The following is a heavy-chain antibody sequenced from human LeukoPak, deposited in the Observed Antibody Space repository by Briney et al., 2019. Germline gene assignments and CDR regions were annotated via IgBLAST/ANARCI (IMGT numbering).Heavy chain of an antibody. CDR3: ARERKGYYYYGMDV. CDR1: GFAVSSNY. CDR2: IYSGGST. Sequence: GGSLKLSCAASGFAVSSNYMSLVRQSLGKGLELVSVIYSGGSTYYADSVKGRFTISRDNSKNTLYLQMNSLRAEDTAVYYCARERKGYYYYGMDVWGKGTTVTVSS. V-gene: IGHV3-53*01. J-gene: IGHJ6*04.